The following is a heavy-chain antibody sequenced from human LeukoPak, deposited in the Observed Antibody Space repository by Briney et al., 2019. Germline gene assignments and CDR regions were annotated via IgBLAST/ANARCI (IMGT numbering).Heavy chain of an antibody. CDR3: ARDFGSSWYYFDY. Sequence: GGSLRLSCAASGFTFSSYAMSWVRQAPGKGLEWVSRINSDGSSTNYADSVKGRFTISRDNAKNTLYLQMNSLRAEDSAAYYCARDFGSSWYYFDYWGQGTLVTVSS. D-gene: IGHD6-13*01. J-gene: IGHJ4*02. V-gene: IGHV3-74*01. CDR2: INSDGSST. CDR1: GFTFSSYA.